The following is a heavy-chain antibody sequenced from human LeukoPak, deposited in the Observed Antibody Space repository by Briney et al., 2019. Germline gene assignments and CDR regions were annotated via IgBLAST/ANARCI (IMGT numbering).Heavy chain of an antibody. V-gene: IGHV3-74*01. D-gene: IGHD3-10*01. CDR3: ARVGTGTVIYAFDI. Sequence: PGRSLRLSCAASGFTFSSYWMHWVRQAPGKGLVWVSRINSDGSSTSYADSVKGRFTISRDNAKNTLYLQMNSLRAEDTAVYYCARVGTGTVIYAFDIWGQGTMVTVSS. CDR2: INSDGSST. CDR1: GFTFSSYW. J-gene: IGHJ3*02.